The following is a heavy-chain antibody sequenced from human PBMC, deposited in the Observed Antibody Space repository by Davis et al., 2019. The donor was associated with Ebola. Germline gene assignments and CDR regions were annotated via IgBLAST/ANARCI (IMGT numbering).Heavy chain of an antibody. J-gene: IGHJ6*03. V-gene: IGHV3-48*02. CDR2: ISSSSSTI. D-gene: IGHD2-15*01. CDR1: GFTFSSYS. CDR3: ARVRCSGGSCRYYYYYYMDV. Sequence: GESLKISCAASGFTFSSYSMNWVRQAPGKGLEWVSYISSSSSTIYYADSVKGRFTISRDNAKNSLYLQMNSLRDEDTAVYYCARVRCSGGSCRYYYYYYMDVWGKGTTVTVSS.